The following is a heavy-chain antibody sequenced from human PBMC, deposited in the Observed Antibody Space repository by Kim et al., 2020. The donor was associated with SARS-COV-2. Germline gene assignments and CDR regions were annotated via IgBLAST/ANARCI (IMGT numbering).Heavy chain of an antibody. CDR3: ARTGYNWNYRIDY. V-gene: IGHV4-34*01. J-gene: IGHJ4*02. D-gene: IGHD1-7*01. CDR1: GGSFSGYY. CDR2: INHSGST. Sequence: SETLSLTCAVYGGSFSGYYWSWIRQPPGKGLEWIGEINHSGSTNYNPSLKSRVTISVDTSKNQFSLKLSSVTAADTAVYYCARTGYNWNYRIDYWGQGTLVTVSS.